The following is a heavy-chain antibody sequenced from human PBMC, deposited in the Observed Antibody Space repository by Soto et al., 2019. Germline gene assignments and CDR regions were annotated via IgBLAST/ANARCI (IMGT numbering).Heavy chain of an antibody. CDR1: GYTFTSYG. D-gene: IGHD2-15*01. CDR2: ISAYNGNT. CDR3: ARDLDRYCSGGSCYSSSY. V-gene: IGHV1-18*01. J-gene: IGHJ4*02. Sequence: QVQLVQSGAEVKKPGASVKVSCKASGYTFTSYGISWVRQAPGQGLEWMGWISAYNGNTNYAQKLQGRVTMTTDTATSTAYMELRSLRSDDTAVYYWARDLDRYCSGGSCYSSSYWGQGTLVTVSS.